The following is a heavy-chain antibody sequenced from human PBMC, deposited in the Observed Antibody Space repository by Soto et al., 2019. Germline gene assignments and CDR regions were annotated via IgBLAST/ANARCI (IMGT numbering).Heavy chain of an antibody. CDR1: GYTFTSYG. CDR3: ARVTDRYDFWSGSHRKPNWFDP. J-gene: IGHJ5*02. CDR2: ISAYNGNT. V-gene: IGHV1-18*01. D-gene: IGHD3-3*01. Sequence: ASVKVSFKASGYTFTSYGISWVRQAPGQGLEWMGWISAYNGNTNYAQKLQGRVTMTTDTSTSTAYMELRSLRSDDTAVYYCARVTDRYDFWSGSHRKPNWFDPWGQGTLVTVSS.